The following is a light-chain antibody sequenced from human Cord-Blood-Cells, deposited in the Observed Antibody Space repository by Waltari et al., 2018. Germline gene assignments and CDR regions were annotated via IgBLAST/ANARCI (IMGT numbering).Light chain of an antibody. CDR2: AAS. V-gene: IGKV1-39*01. Sequence: DIQMTQSPSSLSAPVGDSVTITCRASQSISSYLNWYQQKPGKAPKLLIDAASSWQSGVPSRFSGSGSGAEFTLTISSLQPEDVATYYCQQSYSTPVTFGGGTKVEIK. CDR1: QSISSY. CDR3: QQSYSTPVT. J-gene: IGKJ4*01.